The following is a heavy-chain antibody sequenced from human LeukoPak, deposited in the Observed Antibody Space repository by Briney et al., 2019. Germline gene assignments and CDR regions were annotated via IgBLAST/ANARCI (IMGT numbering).Heavy chain of an antibody. Sequence: VGSPILSCASSVFTFSSHALTRVPHTPRKWMESSSTISGIGNYTYHPDSVKGRFTISRENSKNTLFLQMNSLRAEDTAVYHCATALEVVPAAYDYWGQGTLVTVSS. D-gene: IGHD2-2*01. V-gene: IGHV3-23*01. J-gene: IGHJ4*02. CDR2: ISGIGNYT. CDR3: ATALEVVPAAYDY. CDR1: VFTFSSHA.